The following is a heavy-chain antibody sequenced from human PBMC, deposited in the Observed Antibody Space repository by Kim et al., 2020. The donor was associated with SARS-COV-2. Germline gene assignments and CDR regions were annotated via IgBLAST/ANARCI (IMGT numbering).Heavy chain of an antibody. V-gene: IGHV1-69*13. CDR3: ARDYYGSGSYSFPFHYYYYGMDV. J-gene: IGHJ6*02. CDR1: GGTFSSYA. Sequence: SVKVSCKASGGTFSSYAISWVRQAPGQGLEWMGGIIPIFGTANYAQKFQGRVTITADESTSTAYMELSSLRSEDTAVYYCARDYYGSGSYSFPFHYYYYGMDVWGQGTTVTVSS. CDR2: IIPIFGTA. D-gene: IGHD3-10*01.